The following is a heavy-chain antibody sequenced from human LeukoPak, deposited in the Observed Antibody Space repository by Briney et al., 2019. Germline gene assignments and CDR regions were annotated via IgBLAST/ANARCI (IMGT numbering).Heavy chain of an antibody. J-gene: IGHJ6*02. D-gene: IGHD5-18*01. CDR2: ISAYNGNT. V-gene: IGHV1-18*01. Sequence: ASGKVSCKASGYTFTSYGISWVRHAPGQGLEWMGWISAYNGNTNYAQKLQGRVTMTTDTYTSTAYMEVRRLRSDDTAVYYCARDTAMVDYGMDVWGQGTTVTVSS. CDR1: GYTFTSYG. CDR3: ARDTAMVDYGMDV.